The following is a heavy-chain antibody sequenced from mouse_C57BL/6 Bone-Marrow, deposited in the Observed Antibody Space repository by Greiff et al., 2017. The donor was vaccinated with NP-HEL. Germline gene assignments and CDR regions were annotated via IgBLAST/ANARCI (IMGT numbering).Heavy chain of an antibody. CDR3: DEEGGKAGTDFDY. Sequence: VKLQESGPGLVAPSQSLSITCTASGFSLTSYGVSWVRQPPGKGLEWLGVIWGDGGTNYHSALISSLSISKDNSKSQVFLKLNSLQTDETDTYECDEEGGKAGTDFDYWGQGTTLTVTS. V-gene: IGHV2-3*01. J-gene: IGHJ2*01. D-gene: IGHD3-3*01. CDR2: IWGDGGT. CDR1: GFSLTSYG.